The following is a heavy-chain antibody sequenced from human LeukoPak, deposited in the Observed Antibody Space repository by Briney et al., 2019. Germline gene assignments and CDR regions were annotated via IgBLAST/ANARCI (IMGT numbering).Heavy chain of an antibody. CDR3: ARGAGRSGSDY. V-gene: IGHV3-11*01. J-gene: IGHJ4*02. CDR2: ISGSGSDI. Sequence: PGGSLRLSCAAFGFSFSDHYMTWVRQAPGKGLEWLSYISGSGSDIDYAGSVKGRFTISRDNAKNSLYLQMNILRAEDTAVYYCARGAGRSGSDYWGQGTLATVSS. D-gene: IGHD6-19*01. CDR1: GFSFSDHY.